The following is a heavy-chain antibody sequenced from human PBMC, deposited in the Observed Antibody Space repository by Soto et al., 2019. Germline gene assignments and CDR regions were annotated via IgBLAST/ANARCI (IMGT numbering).Heavy chain of an antibody. CDR3: ARGGDVVLVTAPLDH. CDR2: IIPILGIA. V-gene: IGHV1-69*02. J-gene: IGHJ5*02. D-gene: IGHD2-21*02. CDR1: GGTFSSYT. Sequence: SVKLSCKASGGTFSSYTISWVRQAPGQGLEWMGRIIPILGIANYAQKFQGRVTITADKSTSTAYMELSSLRSEDTAVYYCARGGDVVLVTAPLDHWGQGTLVTVSS.